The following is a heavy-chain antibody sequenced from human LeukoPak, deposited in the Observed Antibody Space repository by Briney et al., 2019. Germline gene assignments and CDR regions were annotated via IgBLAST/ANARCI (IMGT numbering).Heavy chain of an antibody. D-gene: IGHD5-12*01. CDR3: ATWYSGYPSDY. CDR2: ISYSGNT. J-gene: IGHJ4*02. CDR1: GSSISRGGYY. Sequence: SQTLSLTCSVSGSSISRGGYYCSWIRQHPGKGLEWIGYISYSGNTYYNPSLKSRVTISVEKSKNQFSLNLSSVTAADTSVYYCATWYSGYPSDYWGRGTLVTVSS. V-gene: IGHV4-31*03.